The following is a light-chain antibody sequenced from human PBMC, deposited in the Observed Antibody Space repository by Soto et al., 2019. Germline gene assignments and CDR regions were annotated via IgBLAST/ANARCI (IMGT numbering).Light chain of an antibody. CDR3: LEHNSYPLT. CDR1: QGIRDA. Sequence: DIQMTQSPSSLSASVGDRVTITCRASQGIRDALGWYQQKPGKAPKRLIYAASRLQSGVPSRFSGSGSGTEFTLTIRGLQPEDFATYYCLEHNSYPLTFGQGTKVEIK. J-gene: IGKJ1*01. CDR2: AAS. V-gene: IGKV1-17*01.